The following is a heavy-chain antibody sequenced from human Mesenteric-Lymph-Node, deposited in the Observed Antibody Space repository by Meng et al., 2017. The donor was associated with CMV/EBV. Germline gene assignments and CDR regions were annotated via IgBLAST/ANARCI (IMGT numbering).Heavy chain of an antibody. CDR2: ISSGSSAT. CDR3: ARIELWSAPRGAFDI. Sequence: GGSLRLSCAASGVTFTNYGLNWVRQAPGKGLEWVAYISSGSSATYYGGSVKGRFTVSRDNAKNSLYLQMDSLRAEDTAVYYCARIELWSAPRGAFDIWGQGTMVTVSS. V-gene: IGHV3-48*04. D-gene: IGHD3-3*01. J-gene: IGHJ3*02. CDR1: GVTFTNYG.